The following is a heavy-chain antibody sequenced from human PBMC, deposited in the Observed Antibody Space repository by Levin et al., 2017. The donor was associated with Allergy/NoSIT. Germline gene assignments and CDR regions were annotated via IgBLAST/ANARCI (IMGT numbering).Heavy chain of an antibody. CDR3: ARGITGY. Sequence: SETLSLTCAVYGGSFSGYYWSWIRQPPGKGLEWIGEINHSGSTNYNPSLKSRVTISVDTSKNQFSLKLSSVTAADTAVYYCARGITGYWGQGTLVTVSS. V-gene: IGHV4-34*01. CDR1: GGSFSGYY. J-gene: IGHJ4*02. D-gene: IGHD1-14*01. CDR2: INHSGST.